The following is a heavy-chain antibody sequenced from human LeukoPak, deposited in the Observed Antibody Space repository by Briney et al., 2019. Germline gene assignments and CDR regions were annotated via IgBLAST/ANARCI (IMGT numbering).Heavy chain of an antibody. V-gene: IGHV3-33*06. CDR3: AKDSTDRVLDY. J-gene: IGHJ4*02. CDR2: IWYDGSNK. Sequence: PGRSLRLSCAASGFTFSNYGMHWVRQAPGKGLEWVAVIWYDGSNKYYVDSVKGRLTISRDNSKNTLYLQMSSLTAEDTAMYYCAKDSTDRVLDYWGQGTLVTVSS. D-gene: IGHD1-14*01. CDR1: GFTFSNYG.